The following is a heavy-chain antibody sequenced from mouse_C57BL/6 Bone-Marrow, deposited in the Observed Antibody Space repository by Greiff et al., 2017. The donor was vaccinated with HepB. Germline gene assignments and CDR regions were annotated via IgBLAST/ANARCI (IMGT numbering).Heavy chain of an antibody. CDR2: INPSNGGT. CDR3: ARYDGYLAWFAY. Sequence: QVQLQQPGTELVKPGASVKLSCKASGYTFTSYWMHWVKQRPGQGLEWIGNINPSNGGTNYNEKFKSKATLTVDKSSSTAYMQLSSLTSEDAAVYYCARYDGYLAWFAYWGQGTLVTVSA. J-gene: IGHJ3*01. D-gene: IGHD2-3*01. CDR1: GYTFTSYW. V-gene: IGHV1-53*01.